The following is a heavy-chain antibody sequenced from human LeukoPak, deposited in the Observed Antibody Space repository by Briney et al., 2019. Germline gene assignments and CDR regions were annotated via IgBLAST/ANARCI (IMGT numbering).Heavy chain of an antibody. J-gene: IGHJ6*02. CDR3: ARVSGYCTSTSCYDYYYYGMDV. CDR2: FFYSGGT. V-gene: IGHV4-59*01. CDR1: GGSISSYY. Sequence: PSETLSLTCTVSGGSISSYYWSWIRQPPGKGLEWIGYFFYSGGTNYNPSLKSRVTISVDTSKNQFSLKLNSVTAADTAVYYCARVSGYCTSTSCYDYYYYGMDVWGQGTTVTVSS. D-gene: IGHD2-2*01.